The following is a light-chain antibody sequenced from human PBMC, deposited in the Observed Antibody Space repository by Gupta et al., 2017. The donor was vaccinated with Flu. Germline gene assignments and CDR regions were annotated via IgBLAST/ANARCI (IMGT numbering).Light chain of an antibody. CDR3: MQTLQTPWT. J-gene: IGKJ1*01. CDR1: QNLLHSNGYHS. V-gene: IGKV2-28*01. Sequence: DIVMTQSPLSLPVTPGEPASISCRPSQNLLHSNGYHSLNWYLQKPRQSPQLLIYLGSNRASGVSDRFSGSGSGTDFTLKISRVEADDVGVYYCMQTLQTPWTFGQGTKAEIK. CDR2: LGS.